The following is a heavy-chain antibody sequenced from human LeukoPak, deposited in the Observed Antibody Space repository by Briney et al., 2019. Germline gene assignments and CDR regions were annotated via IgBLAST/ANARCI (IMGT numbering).Heavy chain of an antibody. V-gene: IGHV1-2*02. CDR3: ARGSGYNWFDP. CDR2: INPNNGGT. CDR1: GYTFTGFH. Sequence: ASVKVSCKASGYTFTGFHIHWVRQAPGQGLEWMGWINPNNGGTNYAQNFQGRVTMTRDTSVSTAYMELSSLTSDDTAVYFCARGSGYNWFDPWGQGTLATVSS. J-gene: IGHJ5*02.